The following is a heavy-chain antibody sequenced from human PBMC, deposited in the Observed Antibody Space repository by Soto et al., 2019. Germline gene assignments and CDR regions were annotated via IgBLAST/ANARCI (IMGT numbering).Heavy chain of an antibody. Sequence: ASVKVSCKASGYTFTGYYMHWVRQAPGQGLEWMGWINPNSGGTNYAQKFQGWVTMTRDTSISEAYMELSRLRSDDPAVYYCARDREYGSGSYSVLPYYYYGMDVWGQGTTVTVSS. D-gene: IGHD3-10*01. CDR1: GYTFTGYY. V-gene: IGHV1-2*04. CDR3: ARDREYGSGSYSVLPYYYYGMDV. J-gene: IGHJ6*02. CDR2: INPNSGGT.